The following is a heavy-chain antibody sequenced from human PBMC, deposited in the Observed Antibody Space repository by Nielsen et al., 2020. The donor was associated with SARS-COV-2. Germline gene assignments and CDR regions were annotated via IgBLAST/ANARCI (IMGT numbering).Heavy chain of an antibody. CDR3: ARHYDSGNFEGFDP. J-gene: IGHJ5*02. V-gene: IGHV1-2*04. CDR2: ISPNSGGA. CDR1: GYTFTGYY. Sequence: ASVKVSCKASGYTFTGYYVHWVRQAPGQGLEWMGWISPNSGGANYAQKFQGWVTMTRDTSITTAYMELSSLTSDDTAVYYCARHYDSGNFEGFDPWGQGTLVTVSS. D-gene: IGHD3-22*01.